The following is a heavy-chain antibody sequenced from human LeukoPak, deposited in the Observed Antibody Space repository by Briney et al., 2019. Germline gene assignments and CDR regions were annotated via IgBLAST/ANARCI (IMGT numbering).Heavy chain of an antibody. CDR3: AKRTTWPFDV. J-gene: IGHJ3*01. V-gene: IGHV3-23*01. CDR1: GFTFSSYA. Sequence: GGSLRLSCVGSGFTFSSYAMSWVRQAPGKGLEWVSDISAGGDSTHNADSVQGRITISRGNSKNTLYLQMNSLTVEDTAVYYCAKRTTWPFDVWGQGTMVTVSS. D-gene: IGHD1-14*01. CDR2: ISAGGDST.